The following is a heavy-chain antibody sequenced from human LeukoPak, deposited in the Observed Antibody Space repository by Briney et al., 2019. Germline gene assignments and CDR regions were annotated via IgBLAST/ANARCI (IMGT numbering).Heavy chain of an antibody. CDR3: ARDAPYYYDSSGYYQYYFDY. Sequence: SETLSLTCTVSGGSISSYYRSWIRQPAGKGLEWIGRIYTSGSTNYNPSLKSRVTMSVDTSKNQFSLKLSSVTAADTAVYYCARDAPYYYDSSGYYQYYFDYWGQGTLVTVSS. CDR1: GGSISSYY. CDR2: IYTSGST. D-gene: IGHD3-22*01. V-gene: IGHV4-4*07. J-gene: IGHJ4*02.